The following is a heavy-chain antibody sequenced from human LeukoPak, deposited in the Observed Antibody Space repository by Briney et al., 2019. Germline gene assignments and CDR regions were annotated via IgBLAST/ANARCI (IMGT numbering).Heavy chain of an antibody. V-gene: IGHV4-39*01. D-gene: IGHD6-19*01. CDR2: IYYSGST. CDR3: ARQVGVAVAGKQFDY. J-gene: IGHJ4*02. CDR1: GGSISSSSYY. Sequence: PSETLSLTCTVSGGSISSSSYYWGWIRQPPGKGLEWIGSIYYSGSTYYNPSLKSRVTISVDTSKNQFSLKLSSVTGADTAVYYCARQVGVAVAGKQFDYWGQGTLVTVSS.